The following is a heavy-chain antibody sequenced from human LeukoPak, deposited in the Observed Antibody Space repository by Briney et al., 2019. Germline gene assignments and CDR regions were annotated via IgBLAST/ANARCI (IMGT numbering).Heavy chain of an antibody. CDR2: IYYSGST. V-gene: IGHV4-31*03. J-gene: IGHJ6*02. CDR1: GGSISSGGYY. D-gene: IGHD4-17*01. Sequence: SQTLSLTRTVSGGSISSGGYYWSWIRQHPGKGLEWIGYIYYSGSTYYNPSLKSRVTISVDTSKNQFSLKLSSVTAADTAVYYCARDAVTTDGMDVWGQGTTVTVSS. CDR3: ARDAVTTDGMDV.